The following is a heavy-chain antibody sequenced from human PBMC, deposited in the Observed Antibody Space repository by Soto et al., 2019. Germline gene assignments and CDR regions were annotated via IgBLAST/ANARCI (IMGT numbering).Heavy chain of an antibody. Sequence: ASVKVSCKASGYTFSSYGIRWVRRAPGQGLEWMGWISPHNGDTNYAQKLQGRVTMTTDTSTTTAHMELRSLRSDDTAVYYCARVSPVDRYHYYGMDVWGQGTTVTVSS. D-gene: IGHD5-12*01. J-gene: IGHJ6*02. V-gene: IGHV1-18*01. CDR2: ISPHNGDT. CDR1: GYTFSSYG. CDR3: ARVSPVDRYHYYGMDV.